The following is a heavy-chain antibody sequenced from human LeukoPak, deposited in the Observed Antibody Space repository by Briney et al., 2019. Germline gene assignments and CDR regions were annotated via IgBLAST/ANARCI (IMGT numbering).Heavy chain of an antibody. CDR3: ARALALHQTPTGY. Sequence: GGSLRLSCAASGFTFSSYSMNWVRQAPGKGLEWVSSISSSSSYIYYADSVKGRFTISRGNAKNSLYLQMNSLRAEDTAVYYCARALALHQTPTGYWGHGTLVTVSS. V-gene: IGHV3-21*01. D-gene: IGHD2/OR15-2a*01. CDR1: GFTFSSYS. CDR2: ISSSSSYI. J-gene: IGHJ4*01.